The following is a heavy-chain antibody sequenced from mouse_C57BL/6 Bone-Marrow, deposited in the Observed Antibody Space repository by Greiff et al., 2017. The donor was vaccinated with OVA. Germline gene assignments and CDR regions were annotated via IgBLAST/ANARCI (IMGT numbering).Heavy chain of an antibody. CDR1: GFNIKDDY. V-gene: IGHV14-4*01. CDR2: IDPENGDT. Sequence: VQLKQSGAELVRPGASVKLSCTASGFNIKDDYMHWVKQRPEQGLEWIGWIDPENGDTEYASKFQGKATITADTSSNTAYLQLSSLTSEDTAVYYCTLSTMIFDYWGQGTTLTVSS. CDR3: TLSTMIFDY. J-gene: IGHJ2*01. D-gene: IGHD2-4*01.